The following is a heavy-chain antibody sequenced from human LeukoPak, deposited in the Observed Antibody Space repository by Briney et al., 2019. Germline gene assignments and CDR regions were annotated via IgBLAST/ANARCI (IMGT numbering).Heavy chain of an antibody. CDR1: GFTFSDHY. D-gene: IGHD6-13*01. CDR3: ARNKGYGSSWTPFNS. Sequence: GGSLRLSCAASGFTFSDHYMDWVRQAPGKGLEWVGRTRNKANGYTTEYAESEKGRFTISRDDSRNSLYLQIDSLKTEDTAVYYCARNKGYGSSWTPFNSWGQGTLVTVSS. J-gene: IGHJ4*02. CDR2: TRNKANGYTT. V-gene: IGHV3-72*01.